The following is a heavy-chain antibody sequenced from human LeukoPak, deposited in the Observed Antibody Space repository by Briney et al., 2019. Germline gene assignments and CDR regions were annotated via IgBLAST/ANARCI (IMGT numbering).Heavy chain of an antibody. D-gene: IGHD3-9*01. CDR2: IYYSGST. Sequence: PSETLSLTCTVSGGSINNYYWTWIRQPPGKGLEWIGYIYYSGSTNYNPALKSRVTIPVDTSKNQFSLKLSSVTAADTAVYFCARLRLYHHILTGYSPRGVGFDPWGQGTLVTVSS. CDR1: GGSINNYY. V-gene: IGHV4-59*08. CDR3: ARLRLYHHILTGYSPRGVGFDP. J-gene: IGHJ5*02.